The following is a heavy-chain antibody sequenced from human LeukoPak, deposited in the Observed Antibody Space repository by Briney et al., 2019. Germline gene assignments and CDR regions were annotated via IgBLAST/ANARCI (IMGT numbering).Heavy chain of an antibody. CDR1: GYTFTTYH. J-gene: IGHJ4*02. Sequence: ASVKVSCKASGYTFTTYHINWVRQATGQGLEWMGWMNPNSGNTGYAQKFQGRVTITRNTSISTAYMELSSLRSEGTAVYYCARGVKSLPDYWGQGTLVTVSS. CDR2: MNPNSGNT. CDR3: ARGVKSLPDY. D-gene: IGHD2-15*01. V-gene: IGHV1-8*03.